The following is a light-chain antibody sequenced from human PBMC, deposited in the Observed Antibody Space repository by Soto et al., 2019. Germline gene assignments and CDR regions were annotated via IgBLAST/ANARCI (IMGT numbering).Light chain of an antibody. J-gene: IGLJ2*01. CDR2: EVS. CDR1: SNNIGNYNF. V-gene: IGLV2-14*01. CDR3: SSYTSSYVI. Sequence: QSAPTQPASVSGSPGQSITISCTGTSNNIGNYNFVSWYQHHPGKAPKLMIYEVSNRPSGVSNRFSGSKSGNTASLTISGLQADDEADYYCSSYTSSYVIFGGGTKLTVL.